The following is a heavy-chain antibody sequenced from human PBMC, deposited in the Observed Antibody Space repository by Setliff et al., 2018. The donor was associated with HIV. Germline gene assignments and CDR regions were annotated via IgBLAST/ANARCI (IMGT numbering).Heavy chain of an antibody. CDR1: GFTVSSNY. J-gene: IGHJ3*01. Sequence: GGSLRLSCAASGFTVSSNYMSWVRQAPGKGLEGVAIISFDGTMKDYADSVKGRFTVSRVNSRQTVYLQMNSLRTDDTATYYCVRDYYDTVGPSRQAFDVWGQGTMVTVSS. V-gene: IGHV3-30*03. D-gene: IGHD3-22*01. CDR3: VRDYYDTVGPSRQAFDV. CDR2: ISFDGTMK.